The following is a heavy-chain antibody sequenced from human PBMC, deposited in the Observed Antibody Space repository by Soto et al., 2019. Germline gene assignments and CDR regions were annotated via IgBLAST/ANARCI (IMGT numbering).Heavy chain of an antibody. V-gene: IGHV3-23*01. CDR1: GFTFKSYA. J-gene: IGHJ6*02. Sequence: GSSLRLACVVSGFTFKSYAVTWVRQAPGKGLEWFSGITGSGANTYYADSVKGRFTVSRDNSKNTLYLQLNSLRAEDTAVYYCAKDPYHDFLTELRYYYYNMDVWGQGTTVTVS. D-gene: IGHD3-9*01. CDR2: ITGSGANT. CDR3: AKDPYHDFLTELRYYYYNMDV.